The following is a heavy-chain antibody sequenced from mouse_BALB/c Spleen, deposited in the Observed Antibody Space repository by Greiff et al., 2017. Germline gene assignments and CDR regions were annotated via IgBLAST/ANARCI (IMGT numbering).Heavy chain of an antibody. CDR2: INPSTGYT. J-gene: IGHJ2*01. Sequence: QVQLQQSGAELAKPGASVKMSCKASGYTFTSYWMHWVKQRPGQGLEWIGYINPSTGYTEYNQKFKDKATLTADKSSSTAYMQLSSLTSEDSAVYYCAPLTGLDYWGQGTTLTVSS. D-gene: IGHD4-1*01. V-gene: IGHV1-7*01. CDR1: GYTFTSYW. CDR3: APLTGLDY.